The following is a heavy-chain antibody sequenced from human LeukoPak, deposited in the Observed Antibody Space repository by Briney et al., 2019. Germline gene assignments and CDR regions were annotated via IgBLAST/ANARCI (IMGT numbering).Heavy chain of an antibody. V-gene: IGHV4-39*07. J-gene: IGHJ4*02. CDR2: IYYSGST. Sequence: SETLSLTCTVSGGSISSSSYYWGWIRQPPGKGLVWIGSIYYSGSTYYNPSLKSRVTISVDTSKNQFSLKLSSVTAADTAVYYCARVDSSGYHSDYWGQGTLVTVSS. CDR1: GGSISSSSYY. D-gene: IGHD3-22*01. CDR3: ARVDSSGYHSDY.